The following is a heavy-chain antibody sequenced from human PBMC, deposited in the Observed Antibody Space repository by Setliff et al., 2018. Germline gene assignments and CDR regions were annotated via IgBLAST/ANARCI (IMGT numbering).Heavy chain of an antibody. CDR3: ARRGTSSSWFQGYFDY. D-gene: IGHD6-13*01. Sequence: LSLTCTVSGGSISSSSYYWGWIRQPPGKGLEWIGSIYYSGSTYYNPSLKSRVTISVDTSKNQFSLKLSSVTAADTAVYYCARRGTSSSWFQGYFDYWGQGTLVTVSS. J-gene: IGHJ4*02. CDR2: IYYSGST. V-gene: IGHV4-39*01. CDR1: GGSISSSSYY.